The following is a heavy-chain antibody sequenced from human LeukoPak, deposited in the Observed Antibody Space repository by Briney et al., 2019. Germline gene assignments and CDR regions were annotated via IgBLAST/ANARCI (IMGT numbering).Heavy chain of an antibody. D-gene: IGHD6-19*01. CDR1: GFTFSSYS. CDR3: ARAVAGFAAFDI. J-gene: IGHJ3*02. Sequence: GGSLRLSCAASGFTFSSYSMTWVRQAPGKRLEWVSSISSSSSYIYYADSVKGRFTISRDNAKNSLYLQMNSLRAEDTAVYYCARAVAGFAAFDIWGQGTMVTVSS. V-gene: IGHV3-21*01. CDR2: ISSSSSYI.